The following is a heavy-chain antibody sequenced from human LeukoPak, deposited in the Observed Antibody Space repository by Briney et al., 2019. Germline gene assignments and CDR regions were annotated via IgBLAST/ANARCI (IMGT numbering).Heavy chain of an antibody. V-gene: IGHV4-38-2*02. Sequence: SETLSLTCTVSGYSISSGYYWGWIRQPPGKGLEWIGSIYHSGNTYYNPSLKSRVTMPVDTSKNQFSLKLSSVTAADTAVYYCARLRSTYWYFDLWGRGTLVTVSS. CDR2: IYHSGNT. CDR1: GYSISSGYY. J-gene: IGHJ2*01. D-gene: IGHD4-17*01. CDR3: ARLRSTYWYFDL.